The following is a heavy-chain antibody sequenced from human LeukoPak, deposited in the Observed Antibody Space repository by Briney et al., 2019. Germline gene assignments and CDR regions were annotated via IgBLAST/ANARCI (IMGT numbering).Heavy chain of an antibody. CDR2: ISSSSGYI. J-gene: IGHJ3*02. CDR3: ARDSPVEKYYYDSSGYYYDNAFDI. V-gene: IGHV3-21*01. CDR1: GFTFSSYS. D-gene: IGHD3-22*01. Sequence: GGSLRLSCAASGFTFSSYSMNWVRQAPGKGLEWVSSISSSSGYIYYADSVKGRFTISRDNAKNSLYLQMNSLRAEDTAVYYCARDSPVEKYYYDSSGYYYDNAFDIWGQGTMVTVSS.